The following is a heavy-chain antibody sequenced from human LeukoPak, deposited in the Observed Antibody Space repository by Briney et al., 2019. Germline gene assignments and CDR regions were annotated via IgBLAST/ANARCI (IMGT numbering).Heavy chain of an antibody. CDR3: ARDTKRSRARWENLGFDP. CDR2: ISAYNGNT. V-gene: IGHV1-18*01. CDR1: GYTFTSYG. J-gene: IGHJ5*02. Sequence: GASVKVSCKASGYTFTSYGISWVRQAPGQGLEWMGWISAYNGNTNYVQKLQGRVTMTTDTSTSTAYMELRSLRSDDTAVYYCARDTKRSRARWENLGFDPWGQGTLVTVSS. D-gene: IGHD1-26*01.